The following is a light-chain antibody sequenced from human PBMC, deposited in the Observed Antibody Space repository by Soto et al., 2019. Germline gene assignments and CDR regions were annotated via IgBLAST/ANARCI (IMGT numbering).Light chain of an antibody. CDR1: QGISNY. J-gene: IGKJ1*01. CDR2: AAS. CDR3: LQDINYPWT. V-gene: IGKV1-27*01. Sequence: DIQMTQSPSSLSASVGDRVTITCRASQGISNYLAWYQQKPGKVPKVLIYAASTLQSGVPSRFSGSGSGTDFTLAISSLQPEDSATYYCLQDINYPWTFGQGTKVDIK.